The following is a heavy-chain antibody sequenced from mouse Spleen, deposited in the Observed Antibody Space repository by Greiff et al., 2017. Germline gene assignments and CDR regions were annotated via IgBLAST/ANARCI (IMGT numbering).Heavy chain of an antibody. CDR3: ARDGLVPYWYFDV. D-gene: IGHD2-2*01. V-gene: IGHV2-9*02. CDR2: IWAGGST. J-gene: IGHJ1*01. CDR1: GFSLTSYG. Sequence: VQRVESGPGLVAPSQSLSITCTVSGFSLTSYGVHWVRQPPGKGLEWLGVIWAGGSTNYNSALMSRLSISKDNSKSQVFLKMNSLQTDDTAMYYCARDGLVPYWYFDVWGAGTTVTVSS.